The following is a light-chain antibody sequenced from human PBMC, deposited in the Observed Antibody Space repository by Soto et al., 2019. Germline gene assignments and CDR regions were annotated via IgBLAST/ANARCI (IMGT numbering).Light chain of an antibody. J-gene: IGLJ1*01. Sequence: HSALTQPPSVSGAPGQRVTLSCTGNSSNLGAGFAVHWYQQFPGTAPRLLISGNSNRPSGVPDRFSGSTYGTSASLAITGLQAEDEADYYCQSYDSTLSGPYVFGAGTKLTVL. CDR2: GNS. CDR3: QSYDSTLSGPYV. CDR1: SSNLGAGFA. V-gene: IGLV1-40*01.